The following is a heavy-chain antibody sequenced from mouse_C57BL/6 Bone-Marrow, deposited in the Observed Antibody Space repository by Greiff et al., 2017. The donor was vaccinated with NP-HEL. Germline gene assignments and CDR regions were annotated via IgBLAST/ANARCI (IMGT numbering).Heavy chain of an antibody. D-gene: IGHD2-4*01. Sequence: QVQLQQSGAELVRPGTSVKMSCKASGYTFTNYWIGWAKQRPGHGLEWIGDIYPGGGYTNYNEKFKGKATLTADKSSSTAYMQFSSLTSEDSAIYYGARTGYDYATASTALYYFDYWGQGTTLTVSS. CDR2: IYPGGGYT. CDR3: ARTGYDYATASTALYYFDY. CDR1: GYTFTNYW. V-gene: IGHV1-63*01. J-gene: IGHJ2*01.